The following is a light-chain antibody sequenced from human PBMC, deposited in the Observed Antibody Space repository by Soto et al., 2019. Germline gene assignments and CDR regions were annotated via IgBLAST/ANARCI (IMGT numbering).Light chain of an antibody. Sequence: AMTQSPLSLPVTPGAPASISCMFSQSLLHSNGYNYLDWYLQKPGQSPQLLIYLGSNRASGVPDRFSGSGSGTDFTLKISRVEAEDVGVYYCMQALQTPWTFGQGTKVDIK. V-gene: IGKV2-28*01. CDR1: QSLLHSNGYNY. CDR2: LGS. CDR3: MQALQTPWT. J-gene: IGKJ1*01.